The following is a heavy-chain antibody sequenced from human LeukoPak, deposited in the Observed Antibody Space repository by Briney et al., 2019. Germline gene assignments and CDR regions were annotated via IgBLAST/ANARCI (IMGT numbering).Heavy chain of an antibody. CDR1: GFTFSDYY. Sequence: GGSLRLSCAASGFTFSDYYMSWIRQAPGKGLEWVSYISSSGSTIYYADSVKGRFTISRDNAKNSLYLQMNSLRAEDTAVYYCARAPSHCSSTSCYSVGFDYWGQGTLVTVSS. V-gene: IGHV3-11*04. CDR2: ISSSGSTI. J-gene: IGHJ4*02. D-gene: IGHD2-2*01. CDR3: ARAPSHCSSTSCYSVGFDY.